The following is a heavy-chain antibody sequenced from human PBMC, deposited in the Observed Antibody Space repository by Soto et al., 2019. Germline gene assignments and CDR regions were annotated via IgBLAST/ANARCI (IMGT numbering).Heavy chain of an antibody. CDR3: ARSYYYDSSGYQVYFDY. Sequence: SETLSLTCTVSGGSISSGDYYWSWIRQPPGKGLEWIGYIYYSGSTYYNPSLKSRVTISVDTSKNQFSLKLSSVTAADTAVYYCARSYYYDSSGYQVYFDYWGQGTLVTVSS. J-gene: IGHJ4*02. D-gene: IGHD3-22*01. CDR1: GGSISSGDYY. V-gene: IGHV4-30-4*01. CDR2: IYYSGST.